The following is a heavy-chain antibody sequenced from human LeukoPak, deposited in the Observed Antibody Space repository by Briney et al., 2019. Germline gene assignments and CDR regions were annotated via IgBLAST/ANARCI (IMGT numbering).Heavy chain of an antibody. D-gene: IGHD5-12*01. CDR1: GFTFSSYA. CDR3: AKGSSGYSGYAALAGY. CDR2: ISGSGGST. V-gene: IGHV3-23*01. J-gene: IGHJ4*02. Sequence: GGSLRLSCAASGFTFSSYAMSWVRQAPGKGLEWASAISGSGGSTYYADSVKGRFTISRDNSKNTLHLQMNSLRAEDTAVYYCAKGSSGYSGYAALAGYWGQGTLVTVSS.